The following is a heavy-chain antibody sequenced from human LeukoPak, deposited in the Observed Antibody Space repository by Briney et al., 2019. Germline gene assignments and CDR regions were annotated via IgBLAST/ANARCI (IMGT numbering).Heavy chain of an antibody. Sequence: TPSETLSLTCSVSGASISGGTYYWGWIRQPPGKGLEWIGSIYYTGSTYDNPSLKSRVTISVDTSKNQSSLKLSSVTAADTAVYYCARRGGSGRAFDYWGQGTLVTVSS. CDR1: GASISGGTYY. D-gene: IGHD1-26*01. CDR3: ARRGGSGRAFDY. V-gene: IGHV4-39*01. J-gene: IGHJ4*02. CDR2: IYYTGST.